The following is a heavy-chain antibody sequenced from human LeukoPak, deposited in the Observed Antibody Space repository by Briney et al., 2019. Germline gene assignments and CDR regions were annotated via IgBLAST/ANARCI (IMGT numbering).Heavy chain of an antibody. Sequence: GGSLRLSCAASGFTVDDYAMHWVRQAPGKGLEWVSGISRNSGSIGYADSVKGRFTISRDNAKNSLYLQMNSLRAEDTALYYCAKDRKRIGYSPYFDYWGQGTLVTVSS. CDR2: ISRNSGSI. CDR3: AKDRKRIGYSPYFDY. CDR1: GFTVDDYA. J-gene: IGHJ4*02. D-gene: IGHD6-13*01. V-gene: IGHV3-9*01.